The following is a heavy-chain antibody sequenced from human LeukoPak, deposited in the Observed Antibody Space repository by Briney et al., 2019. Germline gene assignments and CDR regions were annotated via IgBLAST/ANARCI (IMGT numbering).Heavy chain of an antibody. V-gene: IGHV4-34*01. CDR3: ARDKFCSDTGSCNIGLFDF. CDR2: INHRGSS. D-gene: IGHD2-15*01. Sequence: PSETLSLTCGVFGGSFSGYYWTWLCQRPGKGLEWIGQINHRGSSHYNPSLRSRVTISVDTSKTQFSLKLTSVTAADTAVYYCARDKFCSDTGSCNIGLFDFWGQGALVTVSA. CDR1: GGSFSGYY. J-gene: IGHJ4*02.